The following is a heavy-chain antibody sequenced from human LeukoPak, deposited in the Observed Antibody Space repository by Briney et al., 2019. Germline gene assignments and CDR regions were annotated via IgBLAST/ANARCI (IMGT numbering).Heavy chain of an antibody. CDR3: ARGGYDYVWGSYPPGPYFDY. D-gene: IGHD3-16*02. CDR1: GGSISSGGYS. J-gene: IGHJ4*02. CDR2: IYHSGST. Sequence: SETLSLTCAVSGGSISSGGYSWSWIRQPPGKGLEWIGYIYHSGSTYYNPSLKSRVTISVDRSKNRFSLKLSSVTAADTAVYYCARGGYDYVWGSYPPGPYFDYWGQGTLVTVSS. V-gene: IGHV4-30-2*01.